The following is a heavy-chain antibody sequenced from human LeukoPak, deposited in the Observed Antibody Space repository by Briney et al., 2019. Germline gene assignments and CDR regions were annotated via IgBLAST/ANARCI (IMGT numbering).Heavy chain of an antibody. V-gene: IGHV3-66*01. CDR2: IYSGGST. CDR1: GFTVSSNY. J-gene: IGHJ3*02. D-gene: IGHD3-22*01. Sequence: PGGSLRLSCAASGFTVSSNYMSWVRQAPGKGLEWVSVIYSGGSTYYADSVTGRSTISRDNSKNTLYLQMNSLRAEDTAVYYCASYYDSSGHYRWRDAFDIWGQGTMVTVSS. CDR3: ASYYDSSGHYRWRDAFDI.